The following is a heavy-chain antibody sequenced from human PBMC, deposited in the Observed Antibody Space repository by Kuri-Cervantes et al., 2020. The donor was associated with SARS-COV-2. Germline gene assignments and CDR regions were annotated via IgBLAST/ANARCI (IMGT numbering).Heavy chain of an antibody. D-gene: IGHD3-3*01. CDR1: SGSISSGDYY. V-gene: IGHV4-30-4*08. CDR2: ISYSGTT. CDR3: VRAVCYDFWSGWSHNWFDP. J-gene: IGHJ5*02. Sequence: SETLSLTCTVSSGSISSGDYYWSWIRQPPGKGLEWIGYISYSGTTYYNPSLKCRVTISVDTSKNQFSLKLSSMTAADTAVYYCVRAVCYDFWSGWSHNWFDPWGHGTLVTVSS.